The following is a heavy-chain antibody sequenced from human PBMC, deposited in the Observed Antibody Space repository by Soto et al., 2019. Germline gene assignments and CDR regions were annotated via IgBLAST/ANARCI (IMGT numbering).Heavy chain of an antibody. D-gene: IGHD6-6*01. CDR3: ARDLITCNAARPYYYYYYMDV. CDR2: MNPNSGNT. Sequence: ASVKVSCKASGYTFTSYDINWVRQATGQGLEWMGWMNPNSGNTGYAQKFQGRVTMTRNTSTSTAYMELSSLRSEDTAVYYCARDLITCNAARPYYYYYYMDVWGKGTTVTVSS. CDR1: GYTFTSYD. J-gene: IGHJ6*03. V-gene: IGHV1-8*01.